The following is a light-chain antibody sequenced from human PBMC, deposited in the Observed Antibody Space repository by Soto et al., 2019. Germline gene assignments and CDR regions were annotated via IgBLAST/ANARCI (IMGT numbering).Light chain of an antibody. CDR2: AAS. Sequence: DIQMTQSPPSLSASVGDRVTITCRASQNIRTYLNWYQQKPGKAPKLLIYAASTLQSGVPSRFSGSGSETDFTLTISSLQPEDFATYYYQQSYDTPLTFGGGAKVEIK. CDR3: QQSYDTPLT. V-gene: IGKV1-39*01. CDR1: QNIRTY. J-gene: IGKJ4*01.